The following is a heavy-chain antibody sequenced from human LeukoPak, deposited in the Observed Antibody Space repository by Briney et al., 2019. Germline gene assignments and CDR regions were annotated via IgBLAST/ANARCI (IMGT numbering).Heavy chain of an antibody. J-gene: IGHJ4*02. CDR1: GGTFSSYA. Sequence: ASVKVSCKASGGTFSSYAISWVRQAPGQGLEWMGWINPNSGGTNYAQKFQGWVTMTRDTSISTAYMELSRLRSDDTAVYYCARSAAGGSLFFDYWGQGTLVTVSS. CDR3: ARSAAGGSLFFDY. V-gene: IGHV1-2*04. D-gene: IGHD6-13*01. CDR2: INPNSGGT.